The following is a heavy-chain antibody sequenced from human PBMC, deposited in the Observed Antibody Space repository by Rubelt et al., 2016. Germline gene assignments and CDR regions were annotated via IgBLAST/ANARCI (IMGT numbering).Heavy chain of an antibody. V-gene: IGHV4-59*08. D-gene: IGHD1-1*01. CDR2: IYYSGST. CDR3: ARRYAEGTEYYFDY. Sequence: EWIGYIYYSGSTNYNPSLKSRVTISVDTSKNQFSLKLRSVTAADTAVYYCARRYAEGTEYYFDYWGQGSLVTVSS. J-gene: IGHJ4*02.